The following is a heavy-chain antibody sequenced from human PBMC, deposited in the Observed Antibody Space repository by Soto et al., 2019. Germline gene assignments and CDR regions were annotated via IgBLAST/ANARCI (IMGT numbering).Heavy chain of an antibody. J-gene: IGHJ4*02. D-gene: IGHD6-19*01. V-gene: IGHV3-33*01. Sequence: GGSLRLSCAASGFTFISYDIHFFRQAPGKGLEWVGIIWYDGSNKYYADSVKGRFTISRDNSKNTLYLEVNSLRPDDTAVYYCARSFRQWLVDSWGQGALVTVSS. CDR2: IWYDGSNK. CDR3: ARSFRQWLVDS. CDR1: GFTFISYD.